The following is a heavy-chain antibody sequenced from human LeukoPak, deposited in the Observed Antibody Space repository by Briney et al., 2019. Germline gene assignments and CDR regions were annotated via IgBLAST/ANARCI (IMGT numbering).Heavy chain of an antibody. J-gene: IGHJ6*03. D-gene: IGHD7-27*01. CDR3: ARDPKLGAVMDV. Sequence: GGSLRLSCAASGFTFSNSWMHWVRQGPGKGLVWVSRIDTDGSSTNYADSVKGRFTISRDNAKNTLYLQMNSLRAEDTAVYYCARDPKLGAVMDVWGKGTTVTVSS. CDR2: IDTDGSST. V-gene: IGHV3-74*01. CDR1: GFTFSNSW.